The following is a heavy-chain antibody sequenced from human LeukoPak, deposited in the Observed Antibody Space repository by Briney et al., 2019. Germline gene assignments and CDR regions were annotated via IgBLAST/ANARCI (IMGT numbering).Heavy chain of an antibody. D-gene: IGHD1-26*01. V-gene: IGHV1-69*06. CDR3: AREDDTGRYMGDDAFDI. J-gene: IGHJ3*02. CDR2: IIPMSGTA. CDR1: GGTFNSYA. Sequence: SVKVSCKASGGTFNSYAISWVRQAPGQGLEWMGGIIPMSGTANYPQKFRGRLTITADIPTSTVYMELSSLRSEDTAVYYCAREDDTGRYMGDDAFDIWGQGTMVTVSS.